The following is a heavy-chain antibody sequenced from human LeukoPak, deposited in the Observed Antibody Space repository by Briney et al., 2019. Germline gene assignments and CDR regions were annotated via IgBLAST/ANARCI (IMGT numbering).Heavy chain of an antibody. D-gene: IGHD1-26*01. V-gene: IGHV3-48*04. Sequence: TGGSLRLSCAASGFTFSSYSMNWVRQAPGKGLEWVSYINSGGSAIYYADSVKGRFTISRNSAKNSLYLQMNSLRADDTAVYYCARGGSYVHYWGQGTLVTVSS. J-gene: IGHJ4*02. CDR3: ARGGSYVHY. CDR1: GFTFSSYS. CDR2: INSGGSAI.